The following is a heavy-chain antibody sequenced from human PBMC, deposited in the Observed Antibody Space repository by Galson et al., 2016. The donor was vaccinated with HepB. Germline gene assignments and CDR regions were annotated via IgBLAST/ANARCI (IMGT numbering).Heavy chain of an antibody. CDR2: IKSKTEGGTK. CDR1: GFIFSNVW. V-gene: IGHV3-15*01. Sequence: SLRLSCAASGFIFSNVWMNWVRQAPAKGLEWVGRIKSKTEGGTKDPAAPETGRFTITRVESKNTVNSQMNSLKTGDTAVYYCTTDGPYVSGGRGYHYGMDVWGQGTTVTVSS. D-gene: IGHD2-15*01. J-gene: IGHJ6*02. CDR3: TTDGPYVSGGRGYHYGMDV.